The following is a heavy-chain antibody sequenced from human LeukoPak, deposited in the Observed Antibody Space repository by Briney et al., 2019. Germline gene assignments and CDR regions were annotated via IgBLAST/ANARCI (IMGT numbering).Heavy chain of an antibody. Sequence: GGSLRLSCAASGFTFNSYWMHWVRQAPGKGLVWVSRINSDGSSTNYADSVKGRFTISRDNAKNTLYLQMNSLRAEDTAMYYCARAVYYSNYLGYWGQGTLVTVSS. CDR2: INSDGSST. CDR3: ARAVYYSNYLGY. CDR1: GFTFNSYW. D-gene: IGHD3-10*01. J-gene: IGHJ4*01. V-gene: IGHV3-74*01.